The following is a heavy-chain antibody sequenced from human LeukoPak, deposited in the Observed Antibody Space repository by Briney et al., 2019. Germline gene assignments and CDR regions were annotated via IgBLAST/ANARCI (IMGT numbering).Heavy chain of an antibody. Sequence: ASVKVSCKASGHTLTVHYIHWVRQGPGQGLEWMGWINTNTGNPTYAQGFTGRFVFSLDTSVSTAYLQISSLKAEDTAVYYCARDTIAAAVNWFDPWGQGTLVTVSS. V-gene: IGHV7-4-1*02. CDR1: GHTLTVHY. CDR3: ARDTIAAAVNWFDP. D-gene: IGHD6-13*01. J-gene: IGHJ5*02. CDR2: INTNTGNP.